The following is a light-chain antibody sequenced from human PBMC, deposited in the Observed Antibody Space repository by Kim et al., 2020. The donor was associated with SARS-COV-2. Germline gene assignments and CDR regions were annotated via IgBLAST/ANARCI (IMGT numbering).Light chain of an antibody. CDR2: GAS. Sequence: AVVGDGVNSTCRASQDIRNDLGWYQQNPGRAPKRLIYGASSLQSGVPSRFSGSGSGTEFTLTISSVQPEDFATYFCLQHSNYPITFGQGTRLEIK. V-gene: IGKV1-17*01. CDR1: QDIRND. J-gene: IGKJ5*01. CDR3: LQHSNYPIT.